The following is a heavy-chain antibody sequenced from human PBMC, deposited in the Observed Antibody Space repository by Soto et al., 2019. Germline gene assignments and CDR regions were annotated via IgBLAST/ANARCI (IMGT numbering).Heavy chain of an antibody. CDR3: GKDFGGPRVASGMGL. CDR1: GFTFSSYA. V-gene: IGHV3-30*18. J-gene: IGHJ6*04. D-gene: IGHD3-16*01. Sequence: GGSLRLSCAASGFTFSSYAMGWVHQAPGKGLEWVAVISYDGSNKYYADSVKGRFTISRDNSKNTLYLQMNSLRAEDTAVYYCGKDFGGPRVASGMGLGGKGATAT. CDR2: ISYDGSNK.